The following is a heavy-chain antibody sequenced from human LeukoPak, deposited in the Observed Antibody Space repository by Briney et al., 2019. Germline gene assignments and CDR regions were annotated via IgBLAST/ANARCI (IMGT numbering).Heavy chain of an antibody. CDR2: ISSSGSTI. CDR3: ARDARQQLVERFDY. D-gene: IGHD6-13*01. V-gene: IGHV3-11*01. J-gene: IGHJ4*02. Sequence: GGSLRLSCAASGFTFSDYYMSWIRQGPGKGLEWVSYISSSGSTIYYADSVKGRFTISRDNAKNSLYLQMNSLRAEDTAVYYCARDARQQLVERFDYWGQGTLVTVSS. CDR1: GFTFSDYY.